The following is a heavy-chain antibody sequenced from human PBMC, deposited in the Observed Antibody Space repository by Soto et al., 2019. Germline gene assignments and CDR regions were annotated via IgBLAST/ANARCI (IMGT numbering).Heavy chain of an antibody. CDR2: IGTAGDT. CDR3: ARDLYGSGSYAFDI. V-gene: IGHV3-13*01. D-gene: IGHD3-10*01. J-gene: IGHJ3*02. Sequence: GGSLRLSCAASGFTFSSYDMHWVRQAPGKGLEWVSAIGTAGDTYYPGSVKGRFTISRENAKNSLYLQMNSLRAGDTAVYYCARDLYGSGSYAFDIWGQGTMVTVSS. CDR1: GFTFSSYD.